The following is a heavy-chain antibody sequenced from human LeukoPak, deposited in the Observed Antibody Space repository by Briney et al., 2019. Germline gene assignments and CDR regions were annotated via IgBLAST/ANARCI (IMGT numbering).Heavy chain of an antibody. CDR3: ARVLGYQLRARAFDI. D-gene: IGHD2-2*01. CDR1: GYTFTSYG. Sequence: GASVKVSCKASGYTFTSYGISWVRQAPGQGREWMGWISAYNGNTNYAQKLQGRVTMTTDTSTSTAYMELRSLRSDDTAVYYCARVLGYQLRARAFDIWGQGTMVTVSS. CDR2: ISAYNGNT. V-gene: IGHV1-18*01. J-gene: IGHJ3*02.